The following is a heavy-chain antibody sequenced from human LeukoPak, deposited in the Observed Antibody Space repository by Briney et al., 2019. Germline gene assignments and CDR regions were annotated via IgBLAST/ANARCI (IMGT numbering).Heavy chain of an antibody. J-gene: IGHJ4*02. Sequence: GGSLRLSCAASGFTFRAYAMQWVRQAPGKGLEYGSDISSKGGSTNYANSLKGRFTISRDNSKTTLYLQMGSLRAEEMAVYSGAREPGAGPEVTTPVFDTWGQRTPGTASS. V-gene: IGHV3-64*01. D-gene: IGHD4-11*01. CDR3: AREPGAGPEVTTPVFDT. CDR1: GFTFRAYA. CDR2: ISSKGGST.